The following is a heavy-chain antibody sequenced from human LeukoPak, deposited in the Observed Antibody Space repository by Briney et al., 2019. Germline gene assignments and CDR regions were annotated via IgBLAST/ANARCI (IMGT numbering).Heavy chain of an antibody. D-gene: IGHD6-13*01. CDR2: ITSSSSTI. CDR3: TTGVGSSWHGAH. Sequence: GGSLRLSCAASGFTFSSHNMNWVRQAPGKGLEWVSLITSSSSTIYYADSVKGRFTISRDNAKNSLYLQMNSLKTEDTAVYYCTTGVGSSWHGAHWGQGTLVTVSS. CDR1: GFTFSSHN. V-gene: IGHV3-48*01. J-gene: IGHJ4*02.